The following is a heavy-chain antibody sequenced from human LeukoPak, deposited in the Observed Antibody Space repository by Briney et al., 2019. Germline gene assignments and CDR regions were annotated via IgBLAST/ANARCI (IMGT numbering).Heavy chain of an antibody. CDR3: AKGLRGTVIVEELRFDY. CDR1: GFTFSDYY. Sequence: PGGSLRLSCAASGFTFSDYYMSWIRQAPGKGLEWVSYISSSGSTIYYADSVKGRFTISRDNAKNSLYLQMNSLRAEDTAVYYCAKGLRGTVIVEELRFDYWGQGTLVTVSS. V-gene: IGHV3-11*01. CDR2: ISSSGSTI. D-gene: IGHD3-22*01. J-gene: IGHJ4*02.